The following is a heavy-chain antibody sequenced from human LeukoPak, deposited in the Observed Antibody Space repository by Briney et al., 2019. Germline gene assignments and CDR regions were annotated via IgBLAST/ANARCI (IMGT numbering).Heavy chain of an antibody. V-gene: IGHV3-30*18. Sequence: GGSLRLSCAASGFTFSHYGMHWVRQAPGKGLEWVAFIAHDESNKYSADSVKGRFTISRDNSKNTLYLQMNSLRADDTAFYYCAKDGYCSGGSCYPNFFDSWGQGTLVTVSS. D-gene: IGHD2-15*01. CDR3: AKDGYCSGGSCYPNFFDS. J-gene: IGHJ4*02. CDR1: GFTFSHYG. CDR2: IAHDESNK.